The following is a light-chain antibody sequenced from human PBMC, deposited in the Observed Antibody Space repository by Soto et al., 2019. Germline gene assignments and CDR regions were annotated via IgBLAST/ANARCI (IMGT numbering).Light chain of an antibody. CDR2: EVS. CDR3: SSYTSSSTPYV. V-gene: IGLV2-14*01. J-gene: IGLJ1*01. CDR1: SSDVGGYNY. Sequence: QSALTQPPSASGSPGQSVTISCTGTSSDVGGYNYVSWYQHHPGNPPKLMIYEVSNRPSGVSSRFSGSRSGNTASLTISGLQAEDEADYYCSSYTSSSTPYVFGTGTKLTVL.